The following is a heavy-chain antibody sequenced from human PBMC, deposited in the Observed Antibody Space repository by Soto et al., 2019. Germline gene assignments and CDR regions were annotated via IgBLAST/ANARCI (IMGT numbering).Heavy chain of an antibody. D-gene: IGHD3-16*02. CDR1: GFTVSSNY. CDR3: ASYITFGGVIVRSGYFDL. J-gene: IGHJ2*01. CDR2: IYSGGST. V-gene: IGHV3-53*04. Sequence: EVQLVESGGGLVQPGGSLRLSCAASGFTVSSNYMSWVRQAPGKGLEWVSVIYSGGSTYYADSVKGRFTISRHNSKNTLYLQMTSLRAEDTAVYYCASYITFGGVIVRSGYFDLWGRGTLVTVSS.